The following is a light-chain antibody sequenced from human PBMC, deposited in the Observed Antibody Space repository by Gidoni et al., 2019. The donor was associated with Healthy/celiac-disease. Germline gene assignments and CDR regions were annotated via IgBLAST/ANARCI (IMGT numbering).Light chain of an antibody. J-gene: IGKJ4*01. CDR1: QSISSY. V-gene: IGKV1-39*01. CDR2: AAS. CDR3: QQSYSTPRLT. Sequence: DIQMTQFPSSPPASVGVRVTITCRASQSISSYLKWYQQKPGKAPKLLIYAASSLQSGVPSRFSGSGSGTEFTLTISSLQPEDFATYYCQQSYSTPRLTFGGGTQVEIK.